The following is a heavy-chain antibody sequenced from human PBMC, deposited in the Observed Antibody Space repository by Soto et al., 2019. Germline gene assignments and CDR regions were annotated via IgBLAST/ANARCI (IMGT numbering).Heavy chain of an antibody. Sequence: GGSLRLSCAASGFTVSSNYMTWVRQAPGKGLEWVSAIYSGGGTYYADSVKGRFTISRDNSKNTLYLQMNSLRAEDTAVYYCARDCSSGGNHQYLHYFRGKGTTVTVSS. D-gene: IGHD6-19*01. J-gene: IGHJ6*04. V-gene: IGHV3-66*01. CDR3: ARDCSSGGNHQYLHYF. CDR1: GFTVSSNY. CDR2: IYSGGGT.